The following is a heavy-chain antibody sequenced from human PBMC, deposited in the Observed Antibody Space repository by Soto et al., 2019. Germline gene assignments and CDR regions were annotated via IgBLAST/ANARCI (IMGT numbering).Heavy chain of an antibody. CDR1: GYTFTGYY. CDR3: VRSGQQLKHDY. CDR2: ISAYNGNT. D-gene: IGHD6-13*01. V-gene: IGHV1-18*04. J-gene: IGHJ4*02. Sequence: GASVKVSCKASGYTFTGYYMHWVRQAPGQGLEWMGWISAYNGNTNYAQKLQGRVTMTTDTSTSTAYMELRSLRSDDTAVYYCVRSGQQLKHDYWGQGTLVTVLL.